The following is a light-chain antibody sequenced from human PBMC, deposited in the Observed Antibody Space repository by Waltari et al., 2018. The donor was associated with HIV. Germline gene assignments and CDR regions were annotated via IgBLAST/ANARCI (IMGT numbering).Light chain of an antibody. CDR3: MQGTQLPHT. J-gene: IGKJ5*01. Sequence: DIVMTQTPLSSPVTLGQPASISCRSSQSLVHRDGNTYLSWLQQRPGQPPRLLIYQISNRFSGVPDRFSGSGAGTDFTLNISRVEPEDVGVYYCMQGTQLPHTFGQGTRLEIK. CDR1: QSLVHRDGNTY. V-gene: IGKV2-24*01. CDR2: QIS.